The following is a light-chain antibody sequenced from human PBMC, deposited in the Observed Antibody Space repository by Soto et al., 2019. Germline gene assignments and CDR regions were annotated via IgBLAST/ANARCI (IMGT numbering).Light chain of an antibody. Sequence: QSALTQPASVSGSPGQSITISCTGTSSDVGGYNYVSWYQQHPGKAPKLMIYDVSYRPSGVSNCFSGSKSGNTASLTVSGLQAEDEADYYCGSYASSTPYVFGTGTKLTVL. V-gene: IGLV2-14*03. CDR1: SSDVGGYNY. CDR3: GSYASSTPYV. J-gene: IGLJ1*01. CDR2: DVS.